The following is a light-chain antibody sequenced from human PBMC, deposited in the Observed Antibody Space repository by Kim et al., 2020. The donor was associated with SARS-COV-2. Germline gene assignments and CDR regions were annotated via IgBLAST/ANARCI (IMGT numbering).Light chain of an antibody. CDR1: QSISSSY. Sequence: EIVLTQSPGTLSLSPGERATLSCRTSQSISSSYLGWYQQKPGQPPRLLIYAASSRATGIPDRFSGSGSGTDFTLTITRLEPEDFAVYYCQQYGSSLTWTCGQGTKVDIK. V-gene: IGKV3-20*01. CDR2: AAS. CDR3: QQYGSSLTWT. J-gene: IGKJ1*01.